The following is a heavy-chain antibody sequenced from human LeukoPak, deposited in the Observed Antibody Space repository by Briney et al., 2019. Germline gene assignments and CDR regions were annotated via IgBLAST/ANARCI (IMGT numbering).Heavy chain of an antibody. J-gene: IGHJ4*02. CDR3: GTSGWEQLLLQ. CDR1: GGSITSSTFY. D-gene: IGHD1-26*01. V-gene: IGHV4-39*01. CDR2: MYYSGRT. Sequence: PSETLSLTCTVSGGSITSSTFYWGWIRQPPGEGLEWIGTMYYSGRTNYNPSLEGRVSISVDPSKNQFSLKLSSVTAADTAVHYCGTSGWEQLLLQWGQRTLVTVSS.